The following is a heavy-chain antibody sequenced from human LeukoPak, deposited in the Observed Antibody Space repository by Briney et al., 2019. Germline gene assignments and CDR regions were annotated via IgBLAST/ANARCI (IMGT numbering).Heavy chain of an antibody. CDR2: IKQDGSEK. J-gene: IGHJ4*02. Sequence: GGSLRLSCAASGFTFSSYWMSWVRQAPGKGLEWVANIKQDGSEKYYVDSVKGRFTISRDNAKNSLYLQMNSLRAEDTAVYYCARKPDLMVRGVNITPFDYWGQGTLVTVSS. CDR1: GFTFSSYW. CDR3: ARKPDLMVRGVNITPFDY. D-gene: IGHD3-10*01. V-gene: IGHV3-7*01.